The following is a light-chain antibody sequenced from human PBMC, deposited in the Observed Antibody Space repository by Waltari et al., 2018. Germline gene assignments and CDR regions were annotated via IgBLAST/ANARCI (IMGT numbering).Light chain of an antibody. CDR3: CSYAGSGTYV. V-gene: IGLV2-23*02. J-gene: IGLJ1*01. Sequence: SALTQPASVSGTPGQSITISCTGTNSDVGNYNLVSWYQHHPGEAPKLMIYEVLKRPSGVSNRFAGSKSGNTVSLTSSGLQAEDEADYYCCSYAGSGTYVFGTGTKVTVL. CDR1: NSDVGNYNL. CDR2: EVL.